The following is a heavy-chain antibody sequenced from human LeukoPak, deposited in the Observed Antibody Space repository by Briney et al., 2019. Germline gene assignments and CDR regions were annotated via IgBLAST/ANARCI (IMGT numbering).Heavy chain of an antibody. Sequence: GGSLRLSCAGSGFTFSNAWMSWARQAPGKGLEWVGRIKSKGSGETTDYAAPVKGRFTISRDDSKNTLYLQMNNLETEDTAVYYYTKYSGSYSFDYWGQGALVTVSS. CDR1: GFTFSNAW. CDR3: TKYSGSYSFDY. V-gene: IGHV3-15*01. J-gene: IGHJ4*02. CDR2: IKSKGSGETT. D-gene: IGHD1-26*01.